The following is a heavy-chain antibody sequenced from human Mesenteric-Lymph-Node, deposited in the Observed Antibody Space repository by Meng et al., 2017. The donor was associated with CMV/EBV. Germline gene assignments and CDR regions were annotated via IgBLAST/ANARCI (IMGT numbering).Heavy chain of an antibody. CDR3: ARVGGYCSSTSCYQIWFDP. CDR2: IYHSGST. Sequence: SETLSLTCTVSGASITTYYWSWIRQPPGKGLEWIGSIYHSGSTYYNPSLKSRVTISVDTSKNQFSLKLSSVTAADTAVYYCARVGGYCSSTSCYQIWFDPWGQGTLVTVSS. J-gene: IGHJ5*02. V-gene: IGHV4-38-2*02. CDR1: GASITTYY. D-gene: IGHD2-2*01.